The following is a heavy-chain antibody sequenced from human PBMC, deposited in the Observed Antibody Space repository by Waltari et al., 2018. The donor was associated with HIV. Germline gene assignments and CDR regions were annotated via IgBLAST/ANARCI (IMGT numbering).Heavy chain of an antibody. D-gene: IGHD4-17*01. CDR2: MNPKSGNT. CDR3: GRGPQDYPKYYFDY. J-gene: IGHJ4*02. V-gene: IGHV1-8*01. CDR1: GYTFTRYD. Sequence: QVQLVQSGAEVKKPGASVKVSCKASGYTFTRYDIHWVRQATGQGLEWLGWMNPKSGNTGDAHGFQGRVTMTMNTSISTAYMEVSSLRSEDTAVYFCGRGPQDYPKYYFDYWGQGTLVTVSS.